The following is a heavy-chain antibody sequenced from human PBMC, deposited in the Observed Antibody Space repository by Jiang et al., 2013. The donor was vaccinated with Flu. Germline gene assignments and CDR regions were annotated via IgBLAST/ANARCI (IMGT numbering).Heavy chain of an antibody. CDR3: AGSGYYAFDY. CDR1: GGSITSNW. CDR2: IYHSGST. Sequence: PGLVKPSGTLSLTCVVSGGSITSNWWSWVRQSPETGLEWIGEIYHSGSTNYNPSLKSRVTISLDKSTKQFFLELSSVTAADTAVYFCAGSGYYAFDYWGRGTLVTVSS. V-gene: IGHV4-4*02. D-gene: IGHD3-3*01. J-gene: IGHJ4*02.